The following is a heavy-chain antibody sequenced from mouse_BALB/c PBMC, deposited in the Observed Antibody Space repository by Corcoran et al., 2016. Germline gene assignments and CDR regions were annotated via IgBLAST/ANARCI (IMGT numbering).Heavy chain of an antibody. J-gene: IGHJ3*01. D-gene: IGHD1-1*01. Sequence: DVQLQQSGPELVKPGASVKMSCKASGYTFTSYVMHWVKQKPGQGLEWIGYINPYNDGTKYNEKFKGKATLTSDKSSSTAYMELSSLTSEDSAVYYCAMDYYGSSYRFAYWGQGTLVTVSA. CDR2: INPYNDGT. CDR3: AMDYYGSSYRFAY. V-gene: IGHV1S136*01. CDR1: GYTFTSYV.